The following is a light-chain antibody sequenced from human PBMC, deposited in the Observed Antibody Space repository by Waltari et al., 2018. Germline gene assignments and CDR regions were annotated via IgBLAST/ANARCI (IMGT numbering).Light chain of an antibody. Sequence: DFQMTQSPSSLSASAGDRVTITCRASRSIDTYLNWYHQKPGKAPDLLIFAASHLQGGVPSRFSGSGSGTDFTLTINGVQPEDFATYYCQQSLSIPFTFGQGTRLEIK. V-gene: IGKV1-39*01. CDR2: AAS. J-gene: IGKJ5*01. CDR3: QQSLSIPFT. CDR1: RSIDTY.